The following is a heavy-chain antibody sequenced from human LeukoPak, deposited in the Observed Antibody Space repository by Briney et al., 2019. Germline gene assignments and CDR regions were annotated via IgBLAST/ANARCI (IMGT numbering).Heavy chain of an antibody. CDR2: IEGDGIST. Sequence: PGGSLRLSCEASGFDFSSNWMHWVRHAPGQGLVWVSRIEGDGISTNYADSVKGRFTISRDIAKNTLYLQMNSLRAEDTGVYYCAKDHYWSIDYWGRGTLVTVSS. CDR1: GFDFSSNW. CDR3: AKDHYWSIDY. V-gene: IGHV3-74*01. D-gene: IGHD3-3*01. J-gene: IGHJ4*02.